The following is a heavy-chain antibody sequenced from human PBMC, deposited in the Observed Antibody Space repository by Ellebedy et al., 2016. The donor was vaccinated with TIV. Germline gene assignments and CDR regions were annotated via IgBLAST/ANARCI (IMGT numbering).Heavy chain of an antibody. V-gene: IGHV3-7*01. J-gene: IGHJ3*02. D-gene: IGHD7-27*01. CDR1: GFTFSTYW. Sequence: GGSLRLXXAASGFTFSTYWMTWVRQAPGKGLEWVANIKQDGSEKYYVDSVKGRFTISRDNAKNSLYLQMNSLRVEDTAVYYCARAFASWGGRPAFDIWGQGTMVTVSS. CDR3: ARAFASWGGRPAFDI. CDR2: IKQDGSEK.